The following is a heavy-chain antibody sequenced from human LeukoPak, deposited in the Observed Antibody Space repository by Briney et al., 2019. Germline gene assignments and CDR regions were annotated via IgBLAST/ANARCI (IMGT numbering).Heavy chain of an antibody. V-gene: IGHV4-31*03. CDR2: IYYSGST. J-gene: IGHJ4*02. CDR1: GGSISSGGYY. D-gene: IGHD4-23*01. Sequence: SSQTLSLTCTVSGGSISSGGYYWSWIRQHPGKGLEWIGYIYYSGSTYYNPSLKSRVTISVDTSKNQFSLKLSSVTAADTAVYYCARAPMTTVVTLFDYWGQGTLLTVSS. CDR3: ARAPMTTVVTLFDY.